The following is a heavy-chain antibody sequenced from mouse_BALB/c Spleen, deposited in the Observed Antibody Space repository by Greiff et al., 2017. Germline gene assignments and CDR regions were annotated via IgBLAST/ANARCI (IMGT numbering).Heavy chain of an antibody. D-gene: IGHD2-4*01. V-gene: IGHV5-12-2*01. CDR1: GFTFSSYT. Sequence: EVQVVESGGGLVQPGGSLKLSCAASGFTFSSYTMSWVRQTPEKRLEWVAYISNGGGSTYYPDTVKGRFTISRDNAKNTLYLQMSSLKSEDTAMYYCARHVGLRRTAYFDYWGQGTTLTVSS. J-gene: IGHJ2*01. CDR2: ISNGGGST. CDR3: ARHVGLRRTAYFDY.